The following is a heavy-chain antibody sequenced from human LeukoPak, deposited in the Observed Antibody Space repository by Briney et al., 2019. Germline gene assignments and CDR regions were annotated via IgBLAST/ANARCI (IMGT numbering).Heavy chain of an antibody. CDR1: GFTFSNFR. V-gene: IGHV3-74*01. CDR3: ARGHYCSGGSCYYHYFDN. CDR2: INTDEIAT. J-gene: IGHJ4*02. Sequence: GGSLRLSCAASGFTFSNFRMHWVRQAPGKGLVWVSRINTDEIATSYADSVKGRFTISRDNAKNTLYLQMDSLRVEDTAVYYCARGHYCSGGSCYYHYFDNWGQGTLVTVS. D-gene: IGHD2-15*01.